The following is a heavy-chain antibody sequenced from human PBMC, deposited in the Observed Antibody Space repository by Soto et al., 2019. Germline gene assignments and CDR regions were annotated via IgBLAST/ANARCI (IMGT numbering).Heavy chain of an antibody. CDR2: TSYDGSKK. CDR3: ARANPTNYYYYYAMDV. D-gene: IGHD5-12*01. V-gene: IGHV3-30-3*01. J-gene: IGHJ6*02. CDR1: GFPFSSYA. Sequence: PGGSLSLSCAASGFPFSSYAMSWVRQAPGKGLEWVAVTSYDGSKKYYADSVKGRFTISRDDSNSTLYLQMNSLRPDDTAVYYCARANPTNYYYYYAMDVWGQGTTVTVSS.